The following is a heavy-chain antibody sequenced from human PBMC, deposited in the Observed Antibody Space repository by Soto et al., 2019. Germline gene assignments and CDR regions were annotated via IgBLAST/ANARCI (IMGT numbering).Heavy chain of an antibody. V-gene: IGHV3-7*03. J-gene: IGHJ5*02. CDR3: ATPGSYSGGT. CDR2: IDQDGSAT. D-gene: IGHD3-10*01. Sequence: VQLVESGGALVQPGGSLRLSCAASGLVFKTYWVEWVRQAPGKGLEWVASIDQDGSATYYADSVKGRFTISRDNAADSAHLHMNSLRVGDTAIYYCATPGSYSGGTWVQGILVTVTS. CDR1: GLVFKTYW.